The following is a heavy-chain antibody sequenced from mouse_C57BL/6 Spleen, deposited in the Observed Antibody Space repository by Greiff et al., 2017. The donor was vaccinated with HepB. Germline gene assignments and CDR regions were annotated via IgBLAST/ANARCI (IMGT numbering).Heavy chain of an antibody. V-gene: IGHV1-52*01. Sequence: VQLQQPGAELVRPGSSVKLSCKASGYTFTSYWMHWVKQRPIQGLEWIGNIDPSDSETHYNQKFKDKATLTVDKSSSTAYMQLSSLTSEDSAVYYCARAIYYGNPYAMDYWGQGTSVTVSS. CDR3: ARAIYYGNPYAMDY. J-gene: IGHJ4*01. CDR2: IDPSDSET. CDR1: GYTFTSYW. D-gene: IGHD2-1*01.